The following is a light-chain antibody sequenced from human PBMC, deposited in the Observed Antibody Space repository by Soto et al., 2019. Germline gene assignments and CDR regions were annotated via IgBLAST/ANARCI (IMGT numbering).Light chain of an antibody. CDR1: QSVSNN. CDR2: GAS. CDR3: QRQSNWPRT. J-gene: IGKJ1*01. V-gene: IGKV3-15*01. Sequence: EMVMTQAPASLSGSPGEIATLSCRASQSVSNNLAWYQQKPGQAPRLLIHGASTRATGIPARFSGSGSGTEFTLTISSLQSEDFAIYYCQRQSNWPRTFGQGTKVDIK.